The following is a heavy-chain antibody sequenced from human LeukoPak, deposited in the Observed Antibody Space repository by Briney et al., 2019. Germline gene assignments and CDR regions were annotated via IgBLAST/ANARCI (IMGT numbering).Heavy chain of an antibody. V-gene: IGHV3-30-3*01. Sequence: GGSLRLSCAASGFTFNDYAMYWVRQTPGRGLEWVALISYDGYDKSYADSVRGRFTISRDNSKNTLYLQMDSLRSEDTAVYYCARDFFPIVDSTWYEIGYWGQGTLVTVSS. CDR2: ISYDGYDK. J-gene: IGHJ4*02. CDR3: ARDFFPIVDSTWYEIGY. CDR1: GFTFNDYA. D-gene: IGHD6-13*01.